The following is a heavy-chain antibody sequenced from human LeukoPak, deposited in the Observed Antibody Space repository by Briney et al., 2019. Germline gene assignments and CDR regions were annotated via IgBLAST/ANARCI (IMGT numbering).Heavy chain of an antibody. CDR3: AREYDYGVSRADY. Sequence: GGSLRLSCAASGFTFSSYWMSWVRQAPGKGLEWVANIKQDGSEKYYVDSVKGRFTISRDNAKNSLYLQMNSLRAEDTAVYYCAREYDYGVSRADYWGQGTLVTVSS. CDR1: GFTFSSYW. V-gene: IGHV3-7*01. D-gene: IGHD4-17*01. J-gene: IGHJ4*02. CDR2: IKQDGSEK.